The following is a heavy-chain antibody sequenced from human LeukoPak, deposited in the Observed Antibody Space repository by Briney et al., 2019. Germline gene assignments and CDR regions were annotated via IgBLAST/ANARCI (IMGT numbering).Heavy chain of an antibody. CDR3: ARGGDDFWSGYNWFDP. J-gene: IGHJ5*02. CDR1: GGSISSSSYY. CDR2: IYYSGST. D-gene: IGHD3-3*01. Sequence: PSETLSLTCTVSGGSISSSSYYWGWIRQPPGKGLEWIGSIYYSGSTYYNPSLKSRVTISVDTFKNQFSLRLSSVTAADTAVYYCARGGDDFWSGYNWFDPWGQGTLVTVSS. V-gene: IGHV4-39*01.